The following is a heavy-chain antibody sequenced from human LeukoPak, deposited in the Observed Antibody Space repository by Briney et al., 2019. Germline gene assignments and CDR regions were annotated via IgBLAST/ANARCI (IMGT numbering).Heavy chain of an antibody. Sequence: PGGSLRLSCAASGFTFSSYSMNWVRQAPGKGLEWVSSISSSSSYIYYADSVKGRFTISRDNAKNTLYLQMNSLRAEDTAVYYCAKEYLVGAAVFDYWGQGTLVTVSS. CDR3: AKEYLVGAAVFDY. V-gene: IGHV3-21*04. D-gene: IGHD1-26*01. J-gene: IGHJ4*02. CDR1: GFTFSSYS. CDR2: ISSSSSYI.